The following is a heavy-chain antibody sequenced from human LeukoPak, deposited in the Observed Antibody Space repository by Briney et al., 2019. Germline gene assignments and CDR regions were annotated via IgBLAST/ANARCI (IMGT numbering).Heavy chain of an antibody. V-gene: IGHV3-7*01. CDR3: ARDRAYSTFDI. CDR2: IDGYGSTK. Sequence: GGSLTLSCAASRFTFSSSWMAWVRQAPGKGLEWVSNIDGYGSTKNYVDSVKDRITVSRDNAKNSLYLQMNSLKDEDTAVYYCARDRAYSTFDIWGQGTMVTVSS. CDR1: RFTFSSSW. J-gene: IGHJ3*02. D-gene: IGHD6-13*01.